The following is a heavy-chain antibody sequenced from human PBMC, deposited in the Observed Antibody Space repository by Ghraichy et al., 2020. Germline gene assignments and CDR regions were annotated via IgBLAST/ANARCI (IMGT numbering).Heavy chain of an antibody. CDR2: INYRGIT. Sequence: SETLSLTCAVYGGSFSAYYWSWIRQPPGKGLEWIGEINYRGITNLNPSLWSRVTLSVDTSVNQLSLKLTSVTAADTAVYYCAGFKNYDILPWGQGTMVTVSS. J-gene: IGHJ3*01. CDR3: AGFKNYDILP. V-gene: IGHV4-34*01. CDR1: GGSFSAYY. D-gene: IGHD3-9*01.